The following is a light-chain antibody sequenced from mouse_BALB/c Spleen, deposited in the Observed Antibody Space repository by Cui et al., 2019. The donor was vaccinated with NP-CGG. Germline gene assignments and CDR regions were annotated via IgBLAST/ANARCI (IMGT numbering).Light chain of an antibody. CDR3: ALWYSNHWV. CDR1: SGAVTTSNY. CDR2: GTN. J-gene: IGLJ1*01. Sequence: QAVATQSSPTTTPPGETVTLTCRSSSGAVTTSNYANWVQEKPDHLFAGLIGGTNNRAPGVPARFSGSLIGDKAALTITGAQTEDEAIYFCALWYSNHWVFGGGTKLTVL. V-gene: IGLV1*01.